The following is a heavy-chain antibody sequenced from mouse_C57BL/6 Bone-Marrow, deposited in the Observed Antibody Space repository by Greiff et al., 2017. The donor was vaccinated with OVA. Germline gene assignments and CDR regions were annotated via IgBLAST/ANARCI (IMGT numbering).Heavy chain of an antibody. CDR1: GYTFTDYY. CDR2: INPNNGGT. D-gene: IGHD2-2*01. CDR3: ARDGLRGRYYYAMDY. J-gene: IGHJ4*01. Sequence: VQLQQSGPELVKPGASVKISCKASGYTFTDYYMNWVKQSHGKSLEWIGDINPNNGGTSYNQKFKGKATLTVDKSSSTAYMELRSLTSEDSAVYYCARDGLRGRYYYAMDYWGQGTSVTVSS. V-gene: IGHV1-26*01.